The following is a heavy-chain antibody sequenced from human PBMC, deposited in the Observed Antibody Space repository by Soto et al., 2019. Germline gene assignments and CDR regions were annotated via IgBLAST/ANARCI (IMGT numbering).Heavy chain of an antibody. Sequence: EVQLVESGGGLVKPGGSLRLSCAASEFTFSSYSMNWVRQAPGKGLEWVSSISCSSTYIYYADSVKGRFTISRDNAKNXXYLQMNSLRAEDTAVYYCARVVDYCDPYYYYGMDVWGQGTTVTVSS. CDR1: EFTFSSYS. CDR2: ISCSSTYI. V-gene: IGHV3-21*01. D-gene: IGHD3-22*01. J-gene: IGHJ6*02. CDR3: ARVVDYCDPYYYYGMDV.